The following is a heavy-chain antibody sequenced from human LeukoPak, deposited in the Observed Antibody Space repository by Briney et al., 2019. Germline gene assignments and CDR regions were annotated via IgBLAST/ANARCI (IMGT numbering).Heavy chain of an antibody. CDR2: ISAYNGNT. CDR1: GYTFTSYG. CDR3: ARTGQYYDSSGYFDY. V-gene: IGHV1-18*01. J-gene: IGHJ4*02. Sequence: ASVKVSCKSSGYTFTSYGISWVRPAPGQGLEWMGWISAYNGNTNYAQKLQGRVTMTTDTSTSTAYMELRSLRSDDTAVYYCARTGQYYDSSGYFDYWGQGTLVTVSS. D-gene: IGHD3-22*01.